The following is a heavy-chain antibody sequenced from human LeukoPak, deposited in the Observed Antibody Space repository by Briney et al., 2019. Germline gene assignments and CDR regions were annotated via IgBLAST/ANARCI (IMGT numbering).Heavy chain of an antibody. J-gene: IGHJ4*02. Sequence: SETLSLTCTVSGGSLSNTDYYWGWIRQPPGKGLEWIGRIYYSGSTYYNPSLKSRVTIFLDTSKSQFSLKLSSVTAADTAVYYCARYSSAYYYDFHYWGQGTLVTVSS. CDR1: GGSLSNTDYY. D-gene: IGHD3-22*01. CDR2: IYYSGST. CDR3: ARYSSAYYYDFHY. V-gene: IGHV4-39*01.